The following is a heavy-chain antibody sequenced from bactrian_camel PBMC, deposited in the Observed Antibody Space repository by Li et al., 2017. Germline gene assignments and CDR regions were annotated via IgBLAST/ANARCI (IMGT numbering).Heavy chain of an antibody. D-gene: IGHD5*01. J-gene: IGHJ6*01. CDR2: INSGGGVS. CDR1: GFAFSSYA. V-gene: IGHV3S42*01. CDR3: ATGGSRLLRVGLPRADFAH. Sequence: VESGGGLVQPGGSLTLSCAASGFAFSSYAMSWVRQAPGKGLEWVSDINSGGGVSGYADSVSGRFTISRDNAKNTLYLQLNDLKTEDTAMYYCATGGSRLLRVGLPRADFAHWGQGTQVTVS.